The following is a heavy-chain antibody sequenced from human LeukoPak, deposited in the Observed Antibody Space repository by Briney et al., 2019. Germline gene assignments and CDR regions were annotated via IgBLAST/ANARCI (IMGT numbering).Heavy chain of an antibody. J-gene: IGHJ4*02. CDR3: GRDLYYYDSGGHYADPYY. V-gene: IGHV3-7*01. Sequence: GGSLRLSCAASGFTFNTYWMSWVRQAPGKGLERVANINQAGSERYYVDSVKGRFTISRDNAKNSVYLQMNSLRGEDTAVYYCGRDLYYYDSGGHYADPYYWGQGTLVTVSS. CDR1: GFTFNTYW. CDR2: INQAGSER. D-gene: IGHD3-22*01.